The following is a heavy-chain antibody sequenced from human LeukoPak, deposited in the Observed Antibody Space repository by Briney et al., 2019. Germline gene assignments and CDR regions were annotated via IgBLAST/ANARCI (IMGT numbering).Heavy chain of an antibody. CDR1: GGSISSSSYY. CDR2: IYYSGST. CDR3: ARRAIFGVVIIDGYMDV. Sequence: PSETLSLTCTVSGGSISSSSYYWGWIRQPPGKGLEWIGSIYYSGSTYYNPSLKSRVTISVDTSKNQFSLKLSSVTAADTAVYYCARRAIFGVVIIDGYMDVWGKGTTVTVSS. V-gene: IGHV4-39*01. D-gene: IGHD3-3*01. J-gene: IGHJ6*03.